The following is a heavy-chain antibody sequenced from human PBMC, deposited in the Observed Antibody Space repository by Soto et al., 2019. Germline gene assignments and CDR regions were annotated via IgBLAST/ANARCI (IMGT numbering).Heavy chain of an antibody. CDR2: IRSKDYGEAK. CDR1: GFTFADYA. J-gene: IGHJ4*02. Sequence: GGSLSLSCTASGFTFADYALNWFRQAPGKGLEWVAIIRSKDYGEAKDYAASVKGRFTISRDDSKNIAYLQMNSLKTEDTAVYYCTRGRVSLDYWGQGAQVTVSS. CDR3: TRGRVSLDY. V-gene: IGHV3-49*03.